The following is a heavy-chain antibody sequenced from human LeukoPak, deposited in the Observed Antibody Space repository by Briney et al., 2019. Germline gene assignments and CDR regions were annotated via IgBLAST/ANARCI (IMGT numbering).Heavy chain of an antibody. D-gene: IGHD5-18*01. Sequence: ASVTVSCTSAGGTFSIYAISWVRQAPGQGLEWMGGIIPIFGTATYAQKFQGRVTITADESTSTAYMELSSLRSEDTAVYYCARTVDTAMVSPYYYYYYGMDVWGQGTTVTVSS. CDR1: GGTFSIYA. CDR3: ARTVDTAMVSPYYYYYYGMDV. CDR2: IIPIFGTA. V-gene: IGHV1-69*13. J-gene: IGHJ6*02.